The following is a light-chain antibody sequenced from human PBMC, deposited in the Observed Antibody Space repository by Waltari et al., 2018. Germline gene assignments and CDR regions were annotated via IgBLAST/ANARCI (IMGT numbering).Light chain of an antibody. CDR1: SSDVGGHNH. J-gene: IGLJ3*02. Sequence: QSALTQPASVSGSPGQSITISCTGTSSDVGGHNHVSWYQQHPGQAPKLLIYDVTKCPSGVSDRFAGSTSGNTASLTISGRQAGDEADYYCNSFTSSTTWVYGGGT. V-gene: IGLV2-14*03. CDR3: NSFTSSTTWV. CDR2: DVT.